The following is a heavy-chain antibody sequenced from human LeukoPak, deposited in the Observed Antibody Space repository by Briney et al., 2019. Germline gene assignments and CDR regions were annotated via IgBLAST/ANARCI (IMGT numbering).Heavy chain of an antibody. CDR2: IIPILGIA. Sequence: GASVKVSCKASGGTFSSYAISWVRQAPGQGLEWMGRIIPILGIANYAQKFQGRVTITADKSTSTAYMELSSLRSEDTAVYYCARDRSGSSGYYYAGSDYWGQGTLVTVSS. CDR1: GGTFSSYA. D-gene: IGHD3-22*01. V-gene: IGHV1-69*04. CDR3: ARDRSGSSGYYYAGSDY. J-gene: IGHJ4*02.